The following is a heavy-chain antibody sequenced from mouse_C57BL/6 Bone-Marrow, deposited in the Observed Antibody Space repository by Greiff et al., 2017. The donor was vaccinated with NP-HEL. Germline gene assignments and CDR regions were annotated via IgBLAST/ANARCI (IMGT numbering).Heavy chain of an antibody. CDR2: INPNYGTT. J-gene: IGHJ1*03. V-gene: IGHV1-39*01. CDR3: ARSITTVRYFDV. Sequence: VHVKQSGPELVKPGASVKISCKASGYSFTDYNMNWVKQSNGKSLEWIGVINPNYGTTSYIQKFKGKATLTVDQSSSTAYMQLNSLTSEDSAVYYCARSITTVRYFDVWGTGTTVTVSS. D-gene: IGHD1-1*01. CDR1: GYSFTDYN.